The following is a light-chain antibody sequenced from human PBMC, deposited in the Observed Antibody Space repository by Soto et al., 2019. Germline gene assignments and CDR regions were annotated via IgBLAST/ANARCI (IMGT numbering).Light chain of an antibody. CDR3: CSYAGSSTYV. Sequence: LTQPASVSGSPGQSITISCTGTSSDVGSYNLVSWYQQHPGKAPKLMIYEGSKRPSGVSNRFSGSKSGNTASLIISGLQAEDEADYYCCSYAGSSTYVFGTGTKVTVL. CDR1: SSDVGSYNL. CDR2: EGS. V-gene: IGLV2-23*01. J-gene: IGLJ1*01.